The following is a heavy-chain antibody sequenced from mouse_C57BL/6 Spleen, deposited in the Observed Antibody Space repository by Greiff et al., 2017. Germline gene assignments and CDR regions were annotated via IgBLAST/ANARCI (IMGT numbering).Heavy chain of an antibody. V-gene: IGHV5-6*02. CDR2: ISSGGSYT. Sequence: EVKLVESGGDLVKPGGSLKLSCAASGFTFSSYGMSWVRQTPDKRLEWVATISSGGSYTYYPDSVKGRFTISRDNAKNTLYLQRSSLKSEDTAMYYCARPWDGGFAYWGQGTLVTVSA. CDR3: ARPWDGGFAY. J-gene: IGHJ3*01. CDR1: GFTFSSYG. D-gene: IGHD4-1*01.